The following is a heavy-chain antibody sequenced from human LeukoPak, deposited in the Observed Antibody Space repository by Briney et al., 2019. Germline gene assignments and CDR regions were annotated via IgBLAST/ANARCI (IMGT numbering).Heavy chain of an antibody. CDR3: ANGASPQLNGDYPYFDC. J-gene: IGHJ4*02. V-gene: IGHV3-21*01. CDR2: ISSSSSYI. D-gene: IGHD4-17*01. Sequence: PGGSLRLSCAASGFTFSSYSMSWVRQAPGKGLEWVSSISSSSSYIYYADSVKGRFSISRDNAKNSLYLQMNSLRAEDTAVYYCANGASPQLNGDYPYFDCWGQGTLVTVSS. CDR1: GFTFSSYS.